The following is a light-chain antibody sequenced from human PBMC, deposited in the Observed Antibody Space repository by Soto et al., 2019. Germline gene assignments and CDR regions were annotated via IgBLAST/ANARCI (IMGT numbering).Light chain of an antibody. Sequence: VLTQPPSVSGTPGQRVIISCSGSSXNIGSNTANWYQQLPGMAPRLLIHGNDQRPSGVPDRFSGSKSGTSASLAISGLQSDDEADYYCAAWDDSLIGYYVFGTGTKV. V-gene: IGLV1-44*01. J-gene: IGLJ1*01. CDR1: SXNIGSNT. CDR2: GND. CDR3: AAWDDSLIGYYV.